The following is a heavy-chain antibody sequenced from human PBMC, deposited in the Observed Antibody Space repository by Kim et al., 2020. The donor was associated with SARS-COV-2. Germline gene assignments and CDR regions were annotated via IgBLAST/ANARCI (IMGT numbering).Heavy chain of an antibody. J-gene: IGHJ4*02. Sequence: GGSLRLSCAASGFTFSSYGMHWVRQAPGKGLEWVAVISYDGSNKYYADSVKGRFTISRDNSKNTLYLQMNSLRAEDTAVYYCAKEMWRYCSSTSCSALYYFDYWGQGTLVTVSS. CDR2: ISYDGSNK. V-gene: IGHV3-30*18. D-gene: IGHD2-2*01. CDR1: GFTFSSYG. CDR3: AKEMWRYCSSTSCSALYYFDY.